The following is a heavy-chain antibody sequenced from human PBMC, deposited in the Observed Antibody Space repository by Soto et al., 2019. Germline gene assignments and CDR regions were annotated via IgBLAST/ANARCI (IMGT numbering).Heavy chain of an antibody. CDR2: IYPDDSDT. D-gene: IGHD6-13*01. V-gene: IGHV5-51*01. CDR3: ARLYSFSSSAYFDF. Sequence: GESLKISCKGSGYTFASHWIGWVRQMPGNGLEWMGVIYPDDSDTRYSPSFQGLVTISADKSISTAYLQWSSLKASDTAMYYCARLYSFSSSAYFDFWGQGSLVTVSS. J-gene: IGHJ4*02. CDR1: GYTFASHW.